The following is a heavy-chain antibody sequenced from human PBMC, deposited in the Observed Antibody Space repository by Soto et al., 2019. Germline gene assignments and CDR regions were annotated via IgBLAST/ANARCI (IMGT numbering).Heavy chain of an antibody. Sequence: QVQLVQSGAEVKKPGSSVKVSCKASGGTFSSYTISWVRQAPGQGLEWMGRIIPILGIANYAQKFQGRVTITADKSTSPAYMELSSLRSDDTAVYYCATGAGEQQLVYPNAFDIWGQGTMVTVSS. CDR3: ATGAGEQQLVYPNAFDI. V-gene: IGHV1-69*02. D-gene: IGHD6-13*01. CDR1: GGTFSSYT. J-gene: IGHJ3*02. CDR2: IIPILGIA.